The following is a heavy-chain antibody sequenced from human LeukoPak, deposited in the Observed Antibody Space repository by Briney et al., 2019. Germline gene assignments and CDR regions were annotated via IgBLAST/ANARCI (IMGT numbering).Heavy chain of an antibody. D-gene: IGHD2-2*01. V-gene: IGHV1-46*01. CDR2: INPSGGST. J-gene: IGHJ6*03. CDR3: ARDFGLGVPAAHNSYYYYMDV. Sequence: ASVKVSCKASGYTFTSYDINWVRQATGQGLEWMGIINPSGGSTSYAQKFQGRVTMTRDMSTSTVYMELSSLRSEDTAVYYCARDFGLGVPAAHNSYYYYMDVWGKGTTVTVSS. CDR1: GYTFTSYD.